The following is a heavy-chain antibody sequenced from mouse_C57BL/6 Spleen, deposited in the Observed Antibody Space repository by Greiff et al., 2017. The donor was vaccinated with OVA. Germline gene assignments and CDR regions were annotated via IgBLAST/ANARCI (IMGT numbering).Heavy chain of an antibody. D-gene: IGHD4-1*01. Sequence: DVMLVESGGGLVKPGGSLKLSCAASGFTFSSYTMSWVRQTPEKRLEWVATISGGGGNTYYPDSVKGRFTISRDNAKNTLYLQMSSLRSEDTALYYCARHKPGRNFDYWGQGTTLTVSS. CDR3: ARHKPGRNFDY. V-gene: IGHV5-9*01. CDR1: GFTFSSYT. J-gene: IGHJ2*01. CDR2: ISGGGGNT.